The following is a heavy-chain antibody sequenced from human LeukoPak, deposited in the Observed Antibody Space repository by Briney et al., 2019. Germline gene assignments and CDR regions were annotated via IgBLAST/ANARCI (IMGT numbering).Heavy chain of an antibody. CDR2: SNTKSGGK. J-gene: IGHJ5*02. Sequence: ASVPVSRQASGYTLTGYHMHWVRPAPGQRLEWMGWSNTKSGGKKYAQKVQGRVTRTRYTSISTAYMERSRLRADDTAVYDCARLDYWRLWFDPWGQGTRVTVSA. CDR3: ARLDYWRLWFDP. V-gene: IGHV1-2*02. D-gene: IGHD3-3*01. CDR1: GYTLTGYH.